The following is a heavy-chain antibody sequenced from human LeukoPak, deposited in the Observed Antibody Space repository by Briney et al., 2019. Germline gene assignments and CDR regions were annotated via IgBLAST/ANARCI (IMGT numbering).Heavy chain of an antibody. V-gene: IGHV1-2*02. J-gene: IGHJ6*03. CDR2: INPNSGGT. Sequence: GASVKVSCKASGYTFTGYYMHWVRQAPGQGLEWMGWINPNSGGTNYAQKFQGRVTMTRDTSISTAYMELSSLRSEDTAVYYCARGMITFGGLPDYYYYMDVWGKGTTVTISS. D-gene: IGHD3-16*01. CDR3: ARGMITFGGLPDYYYYMDV. CDR1: GYTFTGYY.